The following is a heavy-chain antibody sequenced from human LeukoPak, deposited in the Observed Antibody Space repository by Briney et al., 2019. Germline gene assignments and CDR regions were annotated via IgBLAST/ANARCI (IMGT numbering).Heavy chain of an antibody. CDR2: ISSSGSTI. Sequence: GGSLRLSCAPPGFTLSSYGMNWVRQAPGKGLEWVSYISSSGSTIYSADSVKGRFTLSRDTATNSLYLQMNTLRAQDTAVYYCASSNGRGWLQQYYFDYWGQGTLVTVSS. D-gene: IGHD5-24*01. J-gene: IGHJ4*02. V-gene: IGHV3-48*03. CDR3: ASSNGRGWLQQYYFDY. CDR1: GFTLSSYG.